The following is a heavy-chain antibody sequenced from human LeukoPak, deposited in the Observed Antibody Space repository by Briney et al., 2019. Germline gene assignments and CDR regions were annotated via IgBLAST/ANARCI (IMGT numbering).Heavy chain of an antibody. J-gene: IGHJ4*02. CDR2: IYHSGST. Sequence: PSQTLSLTCTVSGGSISSGGYYWSWIRQPPGKGLEWIGYIYHSGSTYYNPSLKSRVTISVDRSKNQFSLKLSSVTAADTAVYYCARAIPSDSSGWFFDYWGQGTLVTVSS. V-gene: IGHV4-30-2*01. CDR1: GGSISSGGYY. CDR3: ARAIPSDSSGWFFDY. D-gene: IGHD6-19*01.